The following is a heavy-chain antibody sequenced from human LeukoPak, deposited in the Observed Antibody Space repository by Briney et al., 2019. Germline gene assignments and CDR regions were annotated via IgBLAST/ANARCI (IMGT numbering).Heavy chain of an antibody. CDR3: ANQLEWLLYMDV. D-gene: IGHD3-3*01. CDR2: IQDDGSNK. CDR1: GLTFSSYG. Sequence: GGSLRLSCAASGLTFSSYGIHWVRQAPGKGLEWVAFIQDDGSNKYYADSEKGRFTVSRDNSKNTLYLQVNSLRAEDTAVYYCANQLEWLLYMDVWGKGTTVTVS. V-gene: IGHV3-30*02. J-gene: IGHJ6*03.